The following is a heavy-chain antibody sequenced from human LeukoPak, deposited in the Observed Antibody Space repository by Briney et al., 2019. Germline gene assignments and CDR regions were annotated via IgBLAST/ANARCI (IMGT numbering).Heavy chain of an antibody. CDR2: IYTSGST. V-gene: IGHV4-61*02. Sequence: SETLSLTCTVSGGSISSGSYYWSWIRQPAGKGLEWIGRIYTSGSTNYNPSLKSRVTISVDTSKNQFSLKLSSVTAADTAVYYCAREPFLAGKYYYDSSGYYPWGQGTLVTVSP. D-gene: IGHD3-22*01. CDR1: GGSISSGSYY. CDR3: AREPFLAGKYYYDSSGYYP. J-gene: IGHJ5*02.